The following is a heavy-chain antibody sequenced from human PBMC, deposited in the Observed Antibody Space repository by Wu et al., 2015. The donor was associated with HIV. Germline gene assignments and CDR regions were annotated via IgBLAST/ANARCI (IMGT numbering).Heavy chain of an antibody. D-gene: IGHD4-17*01. CDR2: IIPIFGTT. Sequence: QVQLVQSGAEVKKPGSSVKVSCKASGGTFSRYAISWVRQAPGQGLEWMGGIIPIFGTTNYAQKFQGRVTVTTDEYTSTAYMELSYVTSEDTAVYYCASYDYGDYRNWFDPWGQGTLVIVSS. V-gene: IGHV1-69*05. CDR1: GGTFSRYA. J-gene: IGHJ5*02. CDR3: ASYDYGDYRNWFDP.